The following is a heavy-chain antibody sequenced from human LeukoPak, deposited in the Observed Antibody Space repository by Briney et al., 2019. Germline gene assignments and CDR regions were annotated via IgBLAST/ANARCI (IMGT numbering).Heavy chain of an antibody. V-gene: IGHV1-18*01. CDR2: INPNTGVT. CDR3: ARVISAAAGMDV. D-gene: IGHD6-13*01. Sequence: MGWINPNTGVTNYAQKLQGRVTMTTDTSTSTAYMELRSLRSDDTAVYYCARVISAAAGMDVWGQGTTVTVSS. J-gene: IGHJ6*02.